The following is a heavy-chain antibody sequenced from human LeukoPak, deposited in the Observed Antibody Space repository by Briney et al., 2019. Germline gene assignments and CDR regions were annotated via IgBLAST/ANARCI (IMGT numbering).Heavy chain of an antibody. CDR2: TYYRSTWNH. D-gene: IGHD1-1*01. CDR3: ARINWDDAFDI. CDR1: GDTVSSSIAV. J-gene: IGHJ3*02. V-gene: IGHV6-1*01. Sequence: SQTLSLTCAVSGDTVSSSIAVWNWISHSPWIGLEWLGKTYYRSTWNHDYAVSVTARLTITPDTSKNQFSLQLNSVTRDDTAVYYCARINWDDAFDIWGQGTMVTVSS.